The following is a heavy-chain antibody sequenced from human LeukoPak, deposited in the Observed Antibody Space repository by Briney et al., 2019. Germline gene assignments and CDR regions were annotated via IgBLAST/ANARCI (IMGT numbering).Heavy chain of an antibody. J-gene: IGHJ5*02. Sequence: ASVKVSCKASGYIVSGYYVHWVRQAPGQGLEWMGRINPTTGATNFAQKFQGRVTMTRDTSISTVYLEVSRRRSDDAAMYYCARYVSSSWYPGWFDPWGQGTQVTVSS. D-gene: IGHD6-13*01. CDR2: INPTTGAT. CDR3: ARYVSSSWYPGWFDP. CDR1: GYIVSGYY. V-gene: IGHV1-2*06.